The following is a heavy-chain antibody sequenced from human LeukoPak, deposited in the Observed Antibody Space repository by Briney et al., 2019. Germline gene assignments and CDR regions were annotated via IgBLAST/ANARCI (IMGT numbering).Heavy chain of an antibody. J-gene: IGHJ4*02. V-gene: IGHV3-33*01. Sequence: GGSLRLSCAASGLTFSSYGFHWVRQAPGKGLEWVAVIWSDGSYKYYADSVKGRFTISRDDSKNTLYLQMNSLRAEDTAVYYCARDFSLQLFDYWGQGTLVTVFS. CDR2: IWSDGSYK. CDR1: GLTFSSYG. CDR3: ARDFSLQLFDY. D-gene: IGHD5-24*01.